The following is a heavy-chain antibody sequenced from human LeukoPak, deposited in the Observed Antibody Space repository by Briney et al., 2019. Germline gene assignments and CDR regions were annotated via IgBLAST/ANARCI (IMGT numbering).Heavy chain of an antibody. CDR3: VRIAVAGNFDY. V-gene: IGHV3-30*04. CDR1: GFTFSSYA. CDR2: ISYDGSNK. J-gene: IGHJ4*02. Sequence: GGSLRLSCAAPGFTFSSYAMHWVRQAPGKGLEWVAVISYDGSNKYYADSVKGRFTISRDNSKNTLYLQMNSLRAEDTAVYYRVRIAVAGNFDYWGQGTLVTVSS. D-gene: IGHD6-19*01.